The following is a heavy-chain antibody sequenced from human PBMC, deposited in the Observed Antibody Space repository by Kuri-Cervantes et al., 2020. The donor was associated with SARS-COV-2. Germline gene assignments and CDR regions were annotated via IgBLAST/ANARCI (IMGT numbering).Heavy chain of an antibody. CDR3: ARGEGIVLVVYALAFDI. CDR1: GGSISSNW. V-gene: IGHV4-4*02. D-gene: IGHD2-8*02. Sequence: SETLSLTCVVSGGSISSNWWTWVRHPPGKGLEWIGEINHSGSTNYNPSLKSRVTISVDTSKNQFSLKLSSVTAADTAVYYCARGEGIVLVVYALAFDIWGQGTMVTVSS. J-gene: IGHJ3*02. CDR2: INHSGST.